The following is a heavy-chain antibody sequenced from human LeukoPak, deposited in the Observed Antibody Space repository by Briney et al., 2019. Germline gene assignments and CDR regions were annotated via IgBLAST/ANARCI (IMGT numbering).Heavy chain of an antibody. V-gene: IGHV3-30*04. CDR3: MLGSGRYDSSDFDY. CDR1: GFTFSSYA. Sequence: GSLRLSCAASGFTFSSYAMHWVRQAPGKGLEWVAVISYDGSNKYYADSVKGRFTISRDNSKNTLYLQMNSLKTEDTAVYYCMLGSGRYDSSDFDYWGQGILVTVSS. J-gene: IGHJ4*02. CDR2: ISYDGSNK. D-gene: IGHD3-22*01.